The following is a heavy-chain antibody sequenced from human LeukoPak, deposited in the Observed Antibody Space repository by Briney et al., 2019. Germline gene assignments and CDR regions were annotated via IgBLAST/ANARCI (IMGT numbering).Heavy chain of an antibody. V-gene: IGHV3-30-3*01. Sequence: GRSLRLSCAASGFTFSTYSIHWVRQAPGKGLEWVALISYDGTNKYYADSVKGRFTISRDNSKNTLYLQMNSLRAEDTAVYYCAKDHSKIQPFDYWGQGTLVTVSS. CDR2: ISYDGTNK. CDR1: GFTFSTYS. J-gene: IGHJ4*02. D-gene: IGHD5-18*01. CDR3: AKDHSKIQPFDY.